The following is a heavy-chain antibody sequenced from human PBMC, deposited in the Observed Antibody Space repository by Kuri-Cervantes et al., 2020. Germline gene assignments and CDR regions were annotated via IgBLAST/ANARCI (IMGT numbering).Heavy chain of an antibody. CDR3: ARDSTSTGWHNFDY. J-gene: IGHJ4*01. D-gene: IGHD6-19*01. V-gene: IGHV3-30-3*01. CDR1: GFTFSYYA. Sequence: GGSLRLSCAASGFTFSYYAMHWVRQALGKGLEWVAVISYDESNKYYTDSVKGRFTISRDNSKNTLYLQVNSLRAEDTAVYYCARDSTSTGWHNFDYWGQGTLVTVSS. CDR2: ISYDESNK.